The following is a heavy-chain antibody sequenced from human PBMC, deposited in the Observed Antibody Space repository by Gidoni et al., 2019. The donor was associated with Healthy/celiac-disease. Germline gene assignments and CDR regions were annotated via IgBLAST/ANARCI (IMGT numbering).Heavy chain of an antibody. CDR2: ISAHNGNT. J-gene: IGHJ4*02. CDR1: GYTFTSYG. CDR3: ARERDMRDYGADFDY. Sequence: HVQLVQSGAEVKKPGASVTVSCQASGYTFTSYGLRWARQAPGQGLARMGWISAHNGNTNYAREVQGRVTMTTDTSTSTAYMELRSLRSDDTAVYYCARERDMRDYGADFDYWGQGTLVTVSS. D-gene: IGHD4-17*01. V-gene: IGHV1-18*01.